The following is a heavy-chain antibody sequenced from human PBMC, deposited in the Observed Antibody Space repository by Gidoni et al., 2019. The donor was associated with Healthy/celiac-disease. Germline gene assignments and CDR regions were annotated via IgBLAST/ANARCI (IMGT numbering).Heavy chain of an antibody. CDR2: INPKSGGT. CDR3: ARGGYSNPSGYYYGMDV. D-gene: IGHD4-4*01. CDR1: GYTFTGYY. J-gene: IGHJ6*02. V-gene: IGHV1-2*02. Sequence: QVQLVQSGAEVKKPGASVKVSCKASGYTFTGYYMHWVRQAPGQGLEWMGWINPKSGGTNYAQKFQGRVTMTRDTSISTAYMELSRLRSDDTAVYYCARGGYSNPSGYYYGMDVWGQGTTVTVSS.